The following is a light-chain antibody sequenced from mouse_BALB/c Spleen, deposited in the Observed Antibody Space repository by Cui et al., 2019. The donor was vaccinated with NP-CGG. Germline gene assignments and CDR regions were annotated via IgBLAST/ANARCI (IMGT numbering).Light chain of an antibody. CDR3: ALWYSNHWV. V-gene: IGLV1*01. J-gene: IGLJ1*01. CDR1: TGAVTTSNY. CDR2: GSN. Sequence: QVVVPQESATTTPPGETVTLTCRSSTGAVTTSNYANWVQEKPDHLFTGLIGGSNNRAPGVPARFSGSLIGDKAALTITGAQTEDEAIYFCALWYSNHWVFGGGTKLTVL.